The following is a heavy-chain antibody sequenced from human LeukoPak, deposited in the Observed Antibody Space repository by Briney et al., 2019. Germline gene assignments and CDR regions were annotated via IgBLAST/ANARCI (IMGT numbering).Heavy chain of an antibody. V-gene: IGHV4-34*01. D-gene: IGHD3-3*01. J-gene: IGHJ6*02. CDR2: INHRGST. Sequence: GSLRLSCAASGFIFSDYAMSWVRQAPGKGLEWIGEINHRGSTSYNPSLKSRVSLSVDTSKMQFSLKLSSVTAADTAVYYCARGLRFLEWLSPHYYGMDVWGQGTTVTVSS. CDR3: ARGLRFLEWLSPHYYGMDV. CDR1: GFIFSDYA.